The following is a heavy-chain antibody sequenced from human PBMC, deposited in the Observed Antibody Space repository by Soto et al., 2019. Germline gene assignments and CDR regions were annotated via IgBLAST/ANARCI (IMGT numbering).Heavy chain of an antibody. CDR2: IYYSGST. CDR3: ARRRGYCSGDSCYPFDY. D-gene: IGHD2-15*01. J-gene: IGHJ4*02. CDR1: GGPISSSGYY. V-gene: IGHV4-39*01. Sequence: SETLSLTCNVSGGPISSSGYYWGWIRQPPGKGLEWIGSIYYSGSTYYNPSLKSRVTISVDTSKNQFSLKLSSVTAADTAVYYCARRRGYCSGDSCYPFDYWGQGTLVTFSS.